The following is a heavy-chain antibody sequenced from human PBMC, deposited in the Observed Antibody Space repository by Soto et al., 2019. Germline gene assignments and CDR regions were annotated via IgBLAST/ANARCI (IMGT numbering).Heavy chain of an antibody. CDR3: ARHRSGAYDFDY. J-gene: IGHJ4*02. V-gene: IGHV4-34*01. CDR2: INHGGVT. D-gene: IGHD5-12*01. Sequence: QVQLQQWGAGLLKTSETLSLTCAVSGESFSGYWSWIRQPPGKGLEWIGEINHGGVTVYNPSLKSRVSISVDTSNEQLSLRLNSVTAADTAVYYCARHRSGAYDFDYWGQGTLVTVSS. CDR1: GESFSGY.